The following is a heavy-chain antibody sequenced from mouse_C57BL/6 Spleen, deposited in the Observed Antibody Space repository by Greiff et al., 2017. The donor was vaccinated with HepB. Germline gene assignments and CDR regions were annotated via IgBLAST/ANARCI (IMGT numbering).Heavy chain of an antibody. CDR2: ISYDGSN. J-gene: IGHJ3*01. D-gene: IGHD1-1*01. V-gene: IGHV3-6*01. CDR1: GYSITSGYY. Sequence: EVKLQESGPGLVKPSQSLSLTCSVTGYSITSGYYWNWIRQFPGNKLEWMGYISYDGSNNYNPSLKNRISITRDTSKNQFFLKLNSVTTEDTATYYCARFSSYEDYWGQGTLVTVSA. CDR3: ARFSSYEDY.